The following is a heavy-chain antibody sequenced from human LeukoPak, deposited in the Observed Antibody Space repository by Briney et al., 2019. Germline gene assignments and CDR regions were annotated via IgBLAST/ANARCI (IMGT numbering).Heavy chain of an antibody. CDR2: ISGSGDNT. D-gene: IGHD3-22*01. V-gene: IGHV3-23*01. CDR1: GFTLSDSY. J-gene: IGHJ4*02. Sequence: GGSLRLSCAASGFTLSDSYMSWIRQAPGKGLEWVSGISGSGDNTYYADSVKGRFTISRDNSKNTLYVQVNSLGTEDTAAYYCAKGSYYDSSGSFYFDYWGQGTLVTVSS. CDR3: AKGSYYDSSGSFYFDY.